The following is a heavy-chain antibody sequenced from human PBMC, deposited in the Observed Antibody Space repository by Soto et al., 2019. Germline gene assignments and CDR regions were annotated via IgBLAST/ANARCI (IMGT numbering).Heavy chain of an antibody. D-gene: IGHD3-3*01. CDR3: ARGNTYYDFWSGYYTHNWFDP. J-gene: IGHJ5*02. V-gene: IGHV4-59*01. CDR1: GGSISSYY. Sequence: PSETLSLTCTVSGGSISSYYWSWIRQPPGKGLEWIGYIYYSGSTNYNPSLKSRVTISVDTSKNQFSLKLSSVTAADTAVYYCARGNTYYDFWSGYYTHNWFDPWGQGTLVTVSS. CDR2: IYYSGST.